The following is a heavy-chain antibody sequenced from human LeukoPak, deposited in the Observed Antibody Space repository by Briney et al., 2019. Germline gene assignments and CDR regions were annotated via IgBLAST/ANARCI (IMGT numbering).Heavy chain of an antibody. CDR3: ARAQGSSGYYYDYYFDY. Sequence: PSETLSLTCTVSGYSISSGYYWGWIRQPPGKGLEWIGSIYHSGSTYYNPSLKSRVTISVDTSKNQFSLKLSSVTAADTAVYYCARAQGSSGYYYDYYFDYWGQGTLVTVSS. CDR1: GYSISSGYY. CDR2: IYHSGST. J-gene: IGHJ4*02. D-gene: IGHD3-22*01. V-gene: IGHV4-38-2*02.